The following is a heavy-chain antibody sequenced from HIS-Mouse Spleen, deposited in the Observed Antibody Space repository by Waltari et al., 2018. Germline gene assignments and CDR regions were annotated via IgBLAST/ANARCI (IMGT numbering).Heavy chain of an antibody. CDR2: ISYDGSNK. CDR1: GFTFRSYA. J-gene: IGHJ4*02. Sequence: QVQLVESGGGVVQHGRYLRLSCAASGFTFRSYAMQSARQAPGKGLEWVAVISYDGSNKYYADSVKGRFTISRDNSKNTLYLQMNSLRAEDTAVYYCARDHRNNWAIRDWGQGTLVTVSS. CDR3: ARDHRNNWAIRD. V-gene: IGHV3-30-3*01. D-gene: IGHD1-20*01.